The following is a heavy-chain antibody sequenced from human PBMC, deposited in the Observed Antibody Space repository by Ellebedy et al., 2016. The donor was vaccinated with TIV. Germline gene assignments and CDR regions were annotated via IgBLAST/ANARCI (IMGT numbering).Heavy chain of an antibody. V-gene: IGHV3-9*01. J-gene: IGHJ4*02. CDR1: GFTFADYA. CDR2: ISWNSGSI. D-gene: IGHD3-10*01. Sequence: SLKISXAASGFTFADYAMHWVRQAPGKGLEWVSGISWNSGSIGYADSVKGRFTISRDNAKNSLYLQMNSLRAEDTALYYCAKGGVSGDYVDYWGQGTLVTVSS. CDR3: AKGGVSGDYVDY.